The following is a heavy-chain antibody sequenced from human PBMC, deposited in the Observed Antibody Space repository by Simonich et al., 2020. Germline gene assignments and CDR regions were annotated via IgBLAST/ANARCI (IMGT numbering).Heavy chain of an antibody. D-gene: IGHD3-22*01. J-gene: IGHJ3*02. Sequence: QVQLVQSGAEVKKPGASVKVSCKASGYTFTGYYMHWVRQAPGKGLEWMGWVRPNSGGTNDAQKFQGRVTMTRDTSISTAYMELSRLRSDDTAVYYCARGRYYYDSSGYYYDAFDIWGQGTMVTVSS. CDR1: GYTFTGYY. CDR2: VRPNSGGT. V-gene: IGHV1-2*02. CDR3: ARGRYYYDSSGYYYDAFDI.